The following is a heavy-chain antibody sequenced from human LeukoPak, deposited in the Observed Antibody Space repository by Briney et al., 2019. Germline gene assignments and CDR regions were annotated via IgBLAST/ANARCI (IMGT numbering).Heavy chain of an antibody. CDR1: GGSIGRYY. D-gene: IGHD2-15*01. V-gene: IGHV4-59*13. J-gene: IGHJ4*02. CDR3: AREWSAFDY. Sequence: PSETLSLTCSVSGGSIGRYYWSWIRQPPGKGLEWIGYIHYSGSTNYNPSLKSRVTISVDTSKKQLSLRVRSVIAADTAVYYCAREWSAFDYWGQGTLVTVSS. CDR2: IHYSGST.